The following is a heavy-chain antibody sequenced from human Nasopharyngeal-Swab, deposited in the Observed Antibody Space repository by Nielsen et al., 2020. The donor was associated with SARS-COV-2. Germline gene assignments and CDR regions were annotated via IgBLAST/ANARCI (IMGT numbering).Heavy chain of an antibody. V-gene: IGHV3-23*01. J-gene: IGHJ3*02. CDR3: AKDDVVRGDAFDI. Sequence: GGSLRLSCIASGFTFNIYAMAWVRRTPGRGLQWVSGISAGGGSTYYTDSVKGRFAVSRDNFRNTLYLQMHSLRVEDTALYYCAKDDVVRGDAFDIWGQGTMVTVSS. CDR2: ISAGGGST. D-gene: IGHD3-10*01. CDR1: GFTFNIYA.